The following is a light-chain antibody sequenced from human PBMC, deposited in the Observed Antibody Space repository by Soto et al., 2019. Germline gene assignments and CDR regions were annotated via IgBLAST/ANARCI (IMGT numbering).Light chain of an antibody. Sequence: EIVLTQSPGTLSLSPGERATLSCRAIQSVSSCYLAWSQQKPGQAPRLRIYGASSRATGIPDRFSGSGSGIDFPLTISRLEPEAFAVYYCKHYGSAPPITFGHGTRLQI. J-gene: IGKJ5*01. CDR3: KHYGSAPPIT. V-gene: IGKV3-20*01. CDR1: QSVSSCY. CDR2: GAS.